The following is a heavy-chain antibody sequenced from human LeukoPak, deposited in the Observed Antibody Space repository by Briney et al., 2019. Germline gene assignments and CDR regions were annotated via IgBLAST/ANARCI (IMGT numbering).Heavy chain of an antibody. V-gene: IGHV3-30-3*01. J-gene: IGHJ4*02. CDR3: ARDGVGATHNYFDY. D-gene: IGHD1-26*01. CDR2: ISYDGSNK. Sequence: GGSLRLSCAGSGFTFSSYAMHWVRQAPGKGLEWAAVISYDGSNKYYADSVKGRFTISRDNSKNTLYLQMNSLRAEDTAVYYCARDGVGATHNYFDYWGQGTLVTVSS. CDR1: GFTFSSYA.